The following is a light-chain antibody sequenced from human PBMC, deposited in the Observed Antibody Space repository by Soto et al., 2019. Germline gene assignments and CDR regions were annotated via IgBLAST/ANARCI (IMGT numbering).Light chain of an antibody. J-gene: IGKJ2*01. CDR1: QSVSSK. CDR2: AAS. CDR3: QQYSTWPPYT. Sequence: EIVMTQSPATLSVSPGERATLSCRASQSVSSKLAWYQQKPGQAPRLLIYAASTRATGIPARFSGSGSGTEFPLTITSLQSEDFAVYYCQQYSTWPPYTFGQGTKLEIK. V-gene: IGKV3-15*01.